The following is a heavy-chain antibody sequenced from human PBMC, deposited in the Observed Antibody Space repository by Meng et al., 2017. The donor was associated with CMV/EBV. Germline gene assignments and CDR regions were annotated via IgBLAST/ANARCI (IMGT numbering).Heavy chain of an antibody. CDR1: GGSISSSSYY. CDR3: ARENYDFWSGYSSHNWFDP. Sequence: GSLRLSCTVSGGSISSSSYYWGWIRQPPGKGLEWIGGIYYSGSTYYNPSLKSRVTISVDTSKNQFSLKLSSVTAADTAVYYCARENYDFWSGYSSHNWFDPWGQGTLVTVSS. D-gene: IGHD3-3*01. CDR2: IYYSGST. V-gene: IGHV4-39*07. J-gene: IGHJ5*02.